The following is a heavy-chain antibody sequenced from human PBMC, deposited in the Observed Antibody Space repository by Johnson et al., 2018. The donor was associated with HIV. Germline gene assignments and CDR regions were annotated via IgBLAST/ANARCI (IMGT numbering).Heavy chain of an antibody. CDR3: AKDAVWRLLRPDAFDI. V-gene: IGHV3-7*01. Sequence: VQLVESGGGVVKPGGSLRLSCVASGFTFSTTWMNWVRQAPGKGLEWVANIKEDGSQKYYVDSVRGRFTISRDNAKNSLYLQMNSMRAGDTAVYYCAKDAVWRLLRPDAFDIWGQGTMVTVSS. D-gene: IGHD1-26*01. J-gene: IGHJ3*02. CDR1: GFTFSTTW. CDR2: IKEDGSQK.